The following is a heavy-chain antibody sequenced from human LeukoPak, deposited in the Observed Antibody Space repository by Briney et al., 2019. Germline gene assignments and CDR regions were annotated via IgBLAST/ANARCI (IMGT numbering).Heavy chain of an antibody. J-gene: IGHJ4*02. Sequence: GGSLRLSCAASGFFFSTYAMSWVRQAPGKGLEWVSAISGSGGGTYYADSVKGRFTISRDNAKKSLYLQMNSLRAEDSAVYYCARDRLHYGEYEKTFDYWGQGTLVTVSS. CDR1: GFFFSTYA. D-gene: IGHD4-17*01. V-gene: IGHV3-23*01. CDR2: ISGSGGGT. CDR3: ARDRLHYGEYEKTFDY.